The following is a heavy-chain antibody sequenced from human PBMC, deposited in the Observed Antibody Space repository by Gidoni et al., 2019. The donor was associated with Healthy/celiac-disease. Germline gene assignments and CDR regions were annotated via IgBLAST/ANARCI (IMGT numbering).Heavy chain of an antibody. Sequence: QVQLQESGPGLVKPSQTLSLPCTVSGGPTSSGGYYWRWRRPHPGKGLEWIGYIYYSGSTYYNPSLKSRVTISVDTSKNQFSLKLSSVTAADTAVYYCARDSEVVGWFDPWGQGTLVTVSS. CDR3: ARDSEVVGWFDP. CDR1: GGPTSSGGYY. V-gene: IGHV4-31*03. D-gene: IGHD2-15*01. J-gene: IGHJ5*02. CDR2: IYYSGST.